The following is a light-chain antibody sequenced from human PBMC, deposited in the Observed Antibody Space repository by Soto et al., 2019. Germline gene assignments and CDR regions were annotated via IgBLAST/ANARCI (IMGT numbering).Light chain of an antibody. CDR3: QQYGSSPYT. CDR2: STS. Sequence: EIVLTQSPATLSVSPGERATLSCRASQSVTSNLAWYLQRPGQAPRLIIYSTSARATGVPARFSGSGSGTDFTLTISSLQSEDFAVYYCQQYGSSPYTFGQGTKLEIK. V-gene: IGKV3-15*01. CDR1: QSVTSN. J-gene: IGKJ2*01.